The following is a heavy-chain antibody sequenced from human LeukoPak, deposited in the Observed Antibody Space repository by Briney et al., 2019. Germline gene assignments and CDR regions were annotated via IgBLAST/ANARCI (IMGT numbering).Heavy chain of an antibody. J-gene: IGHJ3*02. D-gene: IGHD5-18*01. CDR2: LYSGGNT. CDR1: GFTVSSNF. V-gene: IGHV3-53*01. CDR3: ASNLPRGYSYGLGAFDI. Sequence: GGSLRLSCAASGFTVSSNFMSWVRQAPGKGLEWISVLYSGGNTYYADSVKGRFTISRDNSENTLFLQMNSLRAEDTAVYYCASNLPRGYSYGLGAFDIWGQGTMVTVSS.